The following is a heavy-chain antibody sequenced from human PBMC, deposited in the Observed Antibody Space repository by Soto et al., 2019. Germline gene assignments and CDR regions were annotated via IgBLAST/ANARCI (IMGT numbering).Heavy chain of an antibody. CDR1: GFTFGDYA. D-gene: IGHD3-3*01. V-gene: IGHV3-49*03. J-gene: IGHJ6*02. Sequence: GGSLRLSCTASGFTFGDYAMSWFRRAPGKGLEWVGFIRSKAYGGTTEYAASVKGRFTISRDDSKSIAYLQMNSLKTEDTAVYYCTSTFEGLEAFFGYYYGMDVWGQGTTVTVSS. CDR2: IRSKAYGGTT. CDR3: TSTFEGLEAFFGYYYGMDV.